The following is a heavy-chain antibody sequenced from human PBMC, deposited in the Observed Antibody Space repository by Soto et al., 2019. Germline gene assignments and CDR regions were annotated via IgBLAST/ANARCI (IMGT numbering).Heavy chain of an antibody. CDR3: ARGGPAYCGGDCYLDY. J-gene: IGHJ4*02. D-gene: IGHD2-21*02. CDR2: IWYDGGNK. V-gene: IGHV3-33*01. CDR1: GFTFSSYG. Sequence: QVQLVESGGGVVQPGRSLRLSCAASGFTFSSYGMHWVRQAPGKGLEWVAVIWYDGGNKYYADSVKGRFTISRDNSKNTLYLQMNSLRAEDTAVYYCARGGPAYCGGDCYLDYWGQGTLVTVSS.